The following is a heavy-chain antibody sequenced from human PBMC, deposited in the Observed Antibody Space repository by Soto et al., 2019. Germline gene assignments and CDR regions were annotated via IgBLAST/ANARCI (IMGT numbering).Heavy chain of an antibody. CDR1: GFTFSRYW. CDR3: ARDLSWGSNWYYYMDV. J-gene: IGHJ6*03. CDR2: IKHDGSEQ. Sequence: GGSLRLSCAASGFTFSRYWMDWVRQAPRKGLEWVATIKHDGSEQYYVDSVKGRFIVSRDNAKNSLYLQMNSLRAEDTAVYFCARDLSWGSNWYYYMDVWGKGTTVTVSS. V-gene: IGHV3-7*01. D-gene: IGHD7-27*01.